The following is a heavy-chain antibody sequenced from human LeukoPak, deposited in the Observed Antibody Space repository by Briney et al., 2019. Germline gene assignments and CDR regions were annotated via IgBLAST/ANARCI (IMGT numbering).Heavy chain of an antibody. CDR3: AKSFLGDSSGYLYYFDY. V-gene: IGHV3-23*01. J-gene: IGHJ4*02. D-gene: IGHD3-22*01. CDR1: GFTFSSYA. CDR2: ISGSGGST. Sequence: QPGGSLSLSCAASGFTFSSYAMSWVRQAPGKGLDWVSAISGSGGSTYYADSVKGRFTISRDNSKNTLYLQMNSLRAEDTAVYYCAKSFLGDSSGYLYYFDYWGQGTLVTVSS.